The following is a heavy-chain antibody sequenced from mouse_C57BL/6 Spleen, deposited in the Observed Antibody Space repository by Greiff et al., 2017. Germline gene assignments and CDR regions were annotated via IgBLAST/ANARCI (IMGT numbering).Heavy chain of an antibody. J-gene: IGHJ2*01. CDR1: GYTFTSYW. V-gene: IGHV1-50*01. CDR3: ARGYDGYYDY. D-gene: IGHD2-3*01. CDR2: IDPSDSYT. Sequence: QVQLQQSGAELVKPGASVKLSCKASGYTFTSYWMQWVKQRPGQGLEWIGEIDPSDSYTNYNQKFKGKATLTVDTSSSTAYMQLSSLTSEDSAVYYCARGYDGYYDYWGQGTTLTVSS.